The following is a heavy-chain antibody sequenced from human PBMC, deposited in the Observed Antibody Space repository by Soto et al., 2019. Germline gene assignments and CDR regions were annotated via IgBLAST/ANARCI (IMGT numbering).Heavy chain of an antibody. CDR1: GYTFTGYY. Sequence: ASVKVSCKASGYTFTGYYMHWVRQAPGQGLEWMGWINPNSGGTNYAQKFQGWVTMTRDTSISTAYMELSRLRSDDTAVYYCARGEGVVVVAATPYGLDYWGQGTLVTVPQ. D-gene: IGHD2-15*01. V-gene: IGHV1-2*04. CDR3: ARGEGVVVVAATPYGLDY. J-gene: IGHJ4*02. CDR2: INPNSGGT.